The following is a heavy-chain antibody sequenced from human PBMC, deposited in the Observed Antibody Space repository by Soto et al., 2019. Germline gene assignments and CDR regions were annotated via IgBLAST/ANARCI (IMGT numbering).Heavy chain of an antibody. Sequence: SYTLSLTCTVSGDCLSSRTYYWGWIRQPPGKGLEWIGTMYYRVNTYYTPSLKSRVTMSVDTSNNQFSLKLTSVTAADTAVYYCARTLPTGSYFRYWGHGTLVTASS. J-gene: IGHJ4*01. D-gene: IGHD1-26*01. V-gene: IGHV4-39*01. CDR3: ARTLPTGSYFRY. CDR1: GDCLSSRTYY. CDR2: MYYRVNT.